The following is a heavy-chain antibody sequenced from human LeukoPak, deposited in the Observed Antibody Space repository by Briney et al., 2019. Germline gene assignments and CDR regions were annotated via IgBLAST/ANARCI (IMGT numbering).Heavy chain of an antibody. V-gene: IGHV3-23*01. CDR3: AKDRPEPGSVDY. Sequence: PGGSLRLSCAASGFTFSSYVMSWVRQAPGKGLEWVSVISGSGGSTYYADSVKGRFTISRDNSKNTLYLHMNSLRAEDTDVYYCAKDRPEPGSVDYWGQGTLVTVSS. J-gene: IGHJ4*02. D-gene: IGHD2-8*02. CDR2: ISGSGGST. CDR1: GFTFSSYV.